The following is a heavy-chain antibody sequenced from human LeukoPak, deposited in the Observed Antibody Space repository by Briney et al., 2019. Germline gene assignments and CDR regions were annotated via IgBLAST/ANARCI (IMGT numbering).Heavy chain of an antibody. Sequence: PGRSLRLSCAASGFTFSSYWMHWVRQAPGKGLVWVSRINSDGSSTSYADSVKGRFTISRDNAKNTLYLQMNSLRAEDTAVYYCASTVPTDLAHFDYWGQGTLVTVSS. D-gene: IGHD3-16*01. CDR2: INSDGSST. CDR1: GFTFSSYW. CDR3: ASTVPTDLAHFDY. V-gene: IGHV3-74*01. J-gene: IGHJ4*02.